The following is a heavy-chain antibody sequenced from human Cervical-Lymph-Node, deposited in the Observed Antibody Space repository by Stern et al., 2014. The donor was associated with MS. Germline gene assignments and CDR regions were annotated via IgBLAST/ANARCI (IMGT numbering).Heavy chain of an antibody. J-gene: IGHJ6*02. D-gene: IGHD6-13*01. CDR2: LIPIFGTA. Sequence: QVQLVQSGAEVKKPGSSVKVSCKAYGGTFSSYAISWVRQAPGQGLEWMGGLIPIFGTANYAQKFQGRVTITADESTSTAYMELSSLRSEDTAVYYCARVKGIAAAGIQYYYYYGMDVWGQGTTVTVSS. CDR1: GGTFSSYA. CDR3: ARVKGIAAAGIQYYYYYGMDV. V-gene: IGHV1-69*01.